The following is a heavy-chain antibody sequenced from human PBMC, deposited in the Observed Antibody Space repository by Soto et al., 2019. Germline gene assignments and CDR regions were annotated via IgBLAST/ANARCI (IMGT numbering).Heavy chain of an antibody. J-gene: IGHJ6*02. V-gene: IGHV1-46*01. Sequence: SVKVSCKASGGTFSSYAISWVRQAPGQGLEWMGIINPSGGSTSYAQKFQGRVTMTRDTSTSTVYMELSSLRSEDTAVYYCARDGATYCGGDCYGYYYYGMDVWGQGTTVTVSS. D-gene: IGHD2-21*02. CDR1: GGTFSSYA. CDR3: ARDGATYCGGDCYGYYYYGMDV. CDR2: INPSGGST.